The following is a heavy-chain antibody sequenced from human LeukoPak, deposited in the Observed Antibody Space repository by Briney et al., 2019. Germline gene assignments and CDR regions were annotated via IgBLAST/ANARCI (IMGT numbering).Heavy chain of an antibody. CDR2: VRSRANSYVT. CDR1: GFTFSGSA. D-gene: IGHD4-17*01. J-gene: IGHJ3*01. CDR3: TRLRNGDYVDAFDF. V-gene: IGHV3-73*01. Sequence: PGGSLGLSCAASGFTFSGSAVHWVRQASGKGLEWVGRVRSRANSYVTTYAASVKGRFTISRDDSNNTAYLQMNGLKTEDTAMYYCTRLRNGDYVDAFDFWGQGTMVTVSS.